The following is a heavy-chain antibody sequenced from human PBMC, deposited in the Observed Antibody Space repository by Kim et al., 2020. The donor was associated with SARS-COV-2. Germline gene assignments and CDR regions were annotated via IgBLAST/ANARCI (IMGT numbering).Heavy chain of an antibody. V-gene: IGHV3-72*01. CDR1: GFTFSDHY. D-gene: IGHD4-17*01. Sequence: GGSLRLSCAASGFTFSDHYMDWVRQAPGKGLEWVGRTRNKANSYTTEYAASVKGRFTISRDDSKNSLYLQMNSLKTEDTAVYYCARAGDYRMRWYFDLWGRGTLVTVSS. CDR3: ARAGDYRMRWYFDL. CDR2: TRNKANSYTT. J-gene: IGHJ2*01.